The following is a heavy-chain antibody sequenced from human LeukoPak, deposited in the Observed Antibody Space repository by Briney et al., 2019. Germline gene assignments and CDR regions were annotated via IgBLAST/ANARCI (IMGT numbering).Heavy chain of an antibody. D-gene: IGHD2-2*01. CDR1: GFTFSTYA. CDR2: SSGSGGRT. CDR3: AKVTSSYNYFDY. J-gene: IGHJ4*02. V-gene: IGHV3-23*01. Sequence: GGPLRLSCAASGFTFSTYAMSWVRQAPGKGLEWVSTSSGSGGRTLYADPVKGRYVISRDNSKNTLYLQMNSLRAEDTAVYYCAKVTSSYNYFDYWGQGAPVTVSS.